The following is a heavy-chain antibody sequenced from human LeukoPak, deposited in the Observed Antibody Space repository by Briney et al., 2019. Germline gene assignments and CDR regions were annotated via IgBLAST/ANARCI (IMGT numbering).Heavy chain of an antibody. Sequence: PSETLSLTCTVSFGGSISSSSSYWGWIRQPPGKGLEWIGSVYYSGSTYYNPSLKSRVTILVDTSKNQFSLNLRSVTAADTAVYYCARDPEYCSGGSCYQADGYWGQGILVTVSS. CDR1: FGGSISSSSSY. J-gene: IGHJ4*01. CDR2: VYYSGST. D-gene: IGHD2-15*01. CDR3: ARDPEYCSGGSCYQADGY. V-gene: IGHV4-39*07.